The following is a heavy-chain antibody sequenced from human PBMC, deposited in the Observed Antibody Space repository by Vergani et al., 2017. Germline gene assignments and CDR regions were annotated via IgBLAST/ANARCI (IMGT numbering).Heavy chain of an antibody. D-gene: IGHD3-22*01. V-gene: IGHV1-69*01. CDR1: GGTFSSYA. CDR2: IIPIFGTA. CDR3: ARDGLAHITMIHLQYFQH. Sequence: QVQLVQSGAEVKKPGSSVKVSCKASGGTFSSYAISWVRQAPGQGLEWMGGIIPIFGTANYAQKFQGRVTITADESTSTAYMELSSLRSEDTAVYYCARDGLAHITMIHLQYFQHWGQGTLVTVSS. J-gene: IGHJ1*01.